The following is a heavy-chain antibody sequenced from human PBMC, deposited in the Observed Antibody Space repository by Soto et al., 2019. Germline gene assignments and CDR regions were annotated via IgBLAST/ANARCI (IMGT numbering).Heavy chain of an antibody. J-gene: IGHJ5*02. V-gene: IGHV4-59*08. Sequence: PSETLSLTCTVSGGSISSYYWSWIRQPPGKGLEWIGYIYYSGSTNYNPSLKSRVTISVDTSKNQFSLKLSSVTAADTAVYYCARHFPLDCGGDCYFGHWFDPWGQGTLVTV. CDR3: ARHFPLDCGGDCYFGHWFDP. D-gene: IGHD2-21*02. CDR1: GGSISSYY. CDR2: IYYSGST.